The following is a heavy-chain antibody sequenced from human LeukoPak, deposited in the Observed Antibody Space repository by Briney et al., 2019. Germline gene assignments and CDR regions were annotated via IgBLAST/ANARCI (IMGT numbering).Heavy chain of an antibody. Sequence: GGSLRLSCAASGFTFSSYDMHWVRQAPGKGLEWVAFIRYDGTNKFYADSVKGRFIISRDNSKNTLYLQMNSLRAEDTAVYYCAKDEVVPGYYYTDVWGRGTTVTISS. V-gene: IGHV3-30*02. CDR2: IRYDGTNK. CDR3: AKDEVVPGYYYTDV. D-gene: IGHD2-2*01. J-gene: IGHJ6*03. CDR1: GFTFSSYD.